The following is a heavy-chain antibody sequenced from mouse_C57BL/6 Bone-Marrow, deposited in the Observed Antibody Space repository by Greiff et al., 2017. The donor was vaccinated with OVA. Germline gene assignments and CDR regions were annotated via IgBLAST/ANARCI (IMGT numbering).Heavy chain of an antibody. V-gene: IGHV10-1*01. CDR1: GFSFNTYA. CDR2: IRSKSNNYAT. CDR3: VRLRVVGYPDYYAMDY. J-gene: IGHJ4*01. Sequence: VQLKESGGGLVQPKGSLKLSCAASGFSFNTYAMNWVRQAPGKGLEWVARIRSKSNNYATYYADSVKDRFTISRDDTESMLYLQMNNLKTEDTPMYYCVRLRVVGYPDYYAMDYWGQGTSVTVSS. D-gene: IGHD2-2*01.